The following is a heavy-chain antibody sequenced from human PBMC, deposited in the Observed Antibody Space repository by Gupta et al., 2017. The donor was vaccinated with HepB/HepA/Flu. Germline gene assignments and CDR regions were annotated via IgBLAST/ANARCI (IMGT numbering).Heavy chain of an antibody. V-gene: IGHV3-30-3*01. CDR2: ISHDGNSK. Sequence: QVQLVQSGGGVVQSGRPLRLSCAAPGFTFGRYALHWVRQAPGKGLEWVAVISHDGNSKQYADSVKGRFTVSRDTFKNTLYLEMNSLGAEDTAVYYCARDPDSSGYFVLDYWGPGTLVTVSS. D-gene: IGHD3-22*01. CDR1: GFTFGRYA. J-gene: IGHJ4*02. CDR3: ARDPDSSGYFVLDY.